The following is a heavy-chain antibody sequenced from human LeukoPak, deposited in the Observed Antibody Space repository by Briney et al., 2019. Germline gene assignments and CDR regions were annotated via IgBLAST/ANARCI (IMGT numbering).Heavy chain of an antibody. Sequence: SVKVSCKASGGTFSSYAISWVRQAPGQGLEWMGRIIPILGMANYAQKFQGRVTITADKSTSTAYMELSSLRSEDTAVYYCAVGTTVTPLYYWGQGTLVTASS. V-gene: IGHV1-69*04. CDR2: IIPILGMA. CDR3: AVGTTVTPLYY. CDR1: GGTFSSYA. J-gene: IGHJ4*02. D-gene: IGHD4-17*01.